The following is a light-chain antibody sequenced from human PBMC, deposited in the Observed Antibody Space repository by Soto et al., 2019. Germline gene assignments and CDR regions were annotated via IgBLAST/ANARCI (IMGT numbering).Light chain of an antibody. CDR2: GAS. J-gene: IGKJ5*01. CDR1: QSVSSSY. Sequence: EIVLTQSPGTLSLSPGERATLSCRASQSVSSSYLAWYQQKPGQAPRLLIYGASTRATGIPARFSGSGSGTEFTLTISSLQSEYFAVYYCQQYNNWPPVNFGQGTRLEIK. CDR3: QQYNNWPPVN. V-gene: IGKV3-15*01.